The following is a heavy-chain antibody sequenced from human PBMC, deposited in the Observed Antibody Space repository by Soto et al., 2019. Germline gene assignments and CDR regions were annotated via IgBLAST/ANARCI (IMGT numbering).Heavy chain of an antibody. CDR2: VYYSGST. CDR3: ASYANYNHF. J-gene: IGHJ4*02. D-gene: IGHD4-4*01. CDR1: GGSMSSYY. V-gene: IGHV4-59*01. Sequence: QVQLQESGPGLVKPSETLSLTCNVSGGSMSSYYWSWIGQPPGKGLEWIGYVYYSGSTNYNPSLKSRVTRSVDTSKNQFSLKLSSVTAADTAVYYCASYANYNHFWGQGTLVTVSS.